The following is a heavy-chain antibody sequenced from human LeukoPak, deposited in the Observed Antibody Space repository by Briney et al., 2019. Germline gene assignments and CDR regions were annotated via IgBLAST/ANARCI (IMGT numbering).Heavy chain of an antibody. CDR1: GFTFDDYA. Sequence: GGSLRLSCAASGFTFDDYAMHWVRQAPGKGLEWVSGISWNSGSIGYADSVKGRFSISRDNAKNSLYLQMNSLRAEDTALYYCARGGSGYSYQFDYWGQGTLVTVSS. V-gene: IGHV3-9*01. J-gene: IGHJ4*02. D-gene: IGHD5-18*01. CDR3: ARGGSGYSYQFDY. CDR2: ISWNSGSI.